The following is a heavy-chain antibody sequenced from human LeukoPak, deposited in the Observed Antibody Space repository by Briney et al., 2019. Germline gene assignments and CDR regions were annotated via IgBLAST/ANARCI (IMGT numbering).Heavy chain of an antibody. D-gene: IGHD3-10*01. CDR3: AKDFIGYFDY. J-gene: IGHJ4*02. V-gene: IGHV3-7*03. CDR1: GFTFSIYW. Sequence: GGSLRLSCAASGFTFSIYWMTWVRQAPGKGLEWVANIKQDGSEKYYLDSVKGRFTISRDNAKNSLFLQMNSLRAEDTAVYCCAKDFIGYFDYWGQGTLVTVPS. CDR2: IKQDGSEK.